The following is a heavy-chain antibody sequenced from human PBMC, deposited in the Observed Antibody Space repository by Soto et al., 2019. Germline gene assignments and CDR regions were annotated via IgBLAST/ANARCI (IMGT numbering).Heavy chain of an antibody. V-gene: IGHV3-23*01. J-gene: IGHJ4*02. CDR2: ISGSGGTT. CDR3: AKDGARTGYHHFDY. D-gene: IGHD3-9*01. Sequence: GGSLRLSCAVSGFTFSGYAMTWVRQAPGTGLEWVSTISGSGGTTYYADSVKGRFTISRDNSKNTLYLQMNSLRAEDTAIYYCAKDGARTGYHHFDYWGRGTLVTVSS. CDR1: GFTFSGYA.